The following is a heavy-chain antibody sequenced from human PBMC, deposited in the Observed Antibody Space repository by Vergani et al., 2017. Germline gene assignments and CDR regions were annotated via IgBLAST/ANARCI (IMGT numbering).Heavy chain of an antibody. D-gene: IGHD3-22*01. CDR2: IYYSGST. V-gene: IGHV4-59*05. J-gene: IGHJ5*02. CDR1: GGSISSYY. CDR3: ARSYPPSSSGYYYVGDWFDP. Sequence: QVQLQESGPGLVKPSETLSLTCTVSGGSISSYYWSWIRQPPGKGLEWIGSIYYSGSTYYNPSLKSRVTISVDTSKNQFSLKLSSVTAADTAVYYCARSYPPSSSGYYYVGDWFDPWGQGTLVTVSS.